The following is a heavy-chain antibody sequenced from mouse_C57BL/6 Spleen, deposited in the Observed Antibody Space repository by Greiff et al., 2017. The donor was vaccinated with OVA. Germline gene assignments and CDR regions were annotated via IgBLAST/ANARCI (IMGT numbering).Heavy chain of an antibody. CDR2: IYPGNSDT. CDR3: TSYYGSSYEAMDY. CDR1: GYTFTSYW. Sequence: VQLQQSGTVLARPGASVKMSCKTSGYTFTSYWMHWVNQRPGQGLEWIGAIYPGNSDTSYNQKFKGKAKLTAVTSASTAYMELSSLTNEDSAVYYCTSYYGSSYEAMDYWGQGTSVTVSS. J-gene: IGHJ4*01. V-gene: IGHV1-5*01. D-gene: IGHD1-1*01.